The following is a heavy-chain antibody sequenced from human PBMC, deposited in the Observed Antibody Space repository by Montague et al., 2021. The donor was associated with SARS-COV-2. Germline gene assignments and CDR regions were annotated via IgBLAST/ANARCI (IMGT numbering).Heavy chain of an antibody. J-gene: IGHJ5*02. CDR1: GDSTSCPNCY. D-gene: IGHD4-17*01. CDR2: IYNSGTT. V-gene: IGHV4-39*01. Sequence: SGTLSLTCTVSGDSTSCPNCYWGWIRQAPGKGLDWIGTIYNSGTTYYNPSLKSRLTISIGTSKNQFSLKLTSVTAADTAVYYCARHRNYGDHSLDNWFHPWGQGTPVTVSS. CDR3: ARHRNYGDHSLDNWFHP.